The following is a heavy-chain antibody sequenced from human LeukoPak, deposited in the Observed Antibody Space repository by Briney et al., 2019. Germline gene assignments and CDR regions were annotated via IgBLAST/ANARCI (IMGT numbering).Heavy chain of an antibody. CDR2: LKQDGGEK. CDR3: AIVRGTYGDWGFDY. J-gene: IGHJ4*02. Sequence: GGSLRLSCAASGFTFSSFWMSWVRQAPGKGLEWVANLKQDGGEKYYVDSVKGRFTISRDNAKNSLYLQMNSLTAEDTAVYYCAIVRGTYGDWGFDYWGRGTLVTVSS. V-gene: IGHV3-7*01. CDR1: GFTFSSFW. D-gene: IGHD4-17*01.